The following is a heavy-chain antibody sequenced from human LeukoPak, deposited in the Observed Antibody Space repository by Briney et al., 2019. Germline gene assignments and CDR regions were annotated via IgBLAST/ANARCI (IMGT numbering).Heavy chain of an antibody. CDR3: ARDDYDSSGYYSDFDY. CDR2: ISSSSSYI. D-gene: IGHD3-22*01. J-gene: IGHJ4*02. Sequence: PGGSLRLSCAASGFTFSSYSMNWVRQAPGKGLEWVSSISSSSSYIYYADSVKGRFTISRDNAKNSLYLQMNSLRAEDTAVYYCARDDYDSSGYYSDFDYWGQGTLVTVS. CDR1: GFTFSSYS. V-gene: IGHV3-21*01.